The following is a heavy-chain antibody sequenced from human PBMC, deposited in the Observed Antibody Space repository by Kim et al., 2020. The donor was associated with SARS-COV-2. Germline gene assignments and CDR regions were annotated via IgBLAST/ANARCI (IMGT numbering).Heavy chain of an antibody. Sequence: GGSLRLSCAASGFTFSSYGMHWVRQAPGKGLEWVAVIWYDGSNKYYADSVKGRFTISRDNSKNTLYLQMNSLRAEDTAVYYCAKEPSSDGMDVWGQGTTVTVSS. J-gene: IGHJ6*02. D-gene: IGHD2-15*01. V-gene: IGHV3-33*06. CDR2: IWYDGSNK. CDR1: GFTFSSYG. CDR3: AKEPSSDGMDV.